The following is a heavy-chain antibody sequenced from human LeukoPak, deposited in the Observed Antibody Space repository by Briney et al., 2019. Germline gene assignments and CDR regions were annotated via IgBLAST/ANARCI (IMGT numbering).Heavy chain of an antibody. D-gene: IGHD3-10*01. Sequence: GGPLRLSCAASGFIFSSYSMNWVRQAPGKGLEWVSSISSGGTYIYYADSVKGRFTISRDNAKNSLYPQMNSLRAEDTAVYYCARDSRFAFDIWGQGTMVTVSS. CDR3: ARDSRFAFDI. V-gene: IGHV3-21*01. CDR2: ISSGGTYI. CDR1: GFIFSSYS. J-gene: IGHJ3*02.